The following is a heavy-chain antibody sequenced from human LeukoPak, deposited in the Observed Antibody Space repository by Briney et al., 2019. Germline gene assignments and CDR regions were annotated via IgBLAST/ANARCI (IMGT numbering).Heavy chain of an antibody. Sequence: SVKVSCKASGGTFSSYAISWVRQAPGQGLEWMGGIIPIFGTANYAQKFQGRVTITADESTSTAYMELSSLRSEDTAVYCCARDTGLYYYYGMDVWGQGTTVTVSS. CDR2: IIPIFGTA. J-gene: IGHJ6*02. V-gene: IGHV1-69*13. CDR3: ARDTGLYYYYGMDV. CDR1: GGTFSSYA.